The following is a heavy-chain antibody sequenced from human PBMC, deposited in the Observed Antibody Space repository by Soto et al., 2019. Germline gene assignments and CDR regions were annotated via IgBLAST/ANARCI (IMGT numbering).Heavy chain of an antibody. J-gene: IGHJ6*01. Sequence: GSSVQPSCKVSGYPIRELSMHWVRQAPGKGLEWMGGLDPEDGELVYAQKFQGRVSMTEDTSADIAYMELRSLTSDDTAVYYCTKEGGKPVAGRRHGSYYGYGMDV. V-gene: IGHV1-24*01. CDR3: TKEGGKPVAGRRHGSYYGYGMDV. D-gene: IGHD3-10*01. CDR1: GYPIRELS. CDR2: LDPEDGEL.